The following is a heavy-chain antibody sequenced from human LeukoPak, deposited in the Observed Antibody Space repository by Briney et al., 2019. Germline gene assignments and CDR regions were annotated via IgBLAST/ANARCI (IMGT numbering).Heavy chain of an antibody. CDR1: GYSISSGYY. CDR2: IYYSGST. J-gene: IGHJ3*02. CDR3: ARLVYDILTGYPRAFDI. Sequence: SETLSLTCAVSGYSISSGYYWGWIRQPPGKGLEWIGSIYYSGSTYYNPSLKSRVTISVDTSKNQFSLKLSSVTAADTAVYYCARLVYDILTGYPRAFDIWGQGTMVTVSS. V-gene: IGHV4-38-2*01. D-gene: IGHD3-9*01.